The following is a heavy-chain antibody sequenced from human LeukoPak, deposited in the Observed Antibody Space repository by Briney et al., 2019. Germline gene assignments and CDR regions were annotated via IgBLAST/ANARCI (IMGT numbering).Heavy chain of an antibody. J-gene: IGHJ4*02. D-gene: IGHD4-17*01. CDR2: IYHSGST. CDR1: GGSISSGGYY. Sequence: SETLSLTCTVSGGSISSGGYYWSWIRQPPGKGLEWIGYIYHSGSTYYNPSLKSRVSISVDTSKNQFSLKLSSVTTADTAVYYCARGDMTTVTTMGYWGQGTLVTVSS. CDR3: ARGDMTTVTTMGY. V-gene: IGHV4-61*08.